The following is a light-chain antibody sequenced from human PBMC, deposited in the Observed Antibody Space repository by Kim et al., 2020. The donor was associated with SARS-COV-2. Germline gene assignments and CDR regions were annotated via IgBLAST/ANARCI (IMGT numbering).Light chain of an antibody. CDR2: DAS. V-gene: IGKV3-11*02. J-gene: IGKJ4*01. CDR1: HSVNNY. CDR3: QQRSNWLT. Sequence: LSPGDRPTLSCRASHSVNNYLAWYQQKPGQPPRLLIYDASNRATGIPARFSGSGSGRDYTLTISSLEPEDSAIYYCQQRSNWLTFGGGTKVDIK.